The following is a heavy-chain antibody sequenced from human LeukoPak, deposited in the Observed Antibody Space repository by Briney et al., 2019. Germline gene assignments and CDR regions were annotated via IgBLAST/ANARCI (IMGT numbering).Heavy chain of an antibody. D-gene: IGHD5-18*01. CDR3: AREIGPIQLHLWGSAFDY. J-gene: IGHJ4*02. CDR1: GYTFTSYY. CDR2: INPSGGST. Sequence: ASVKVSCKAFGYTFTSYYMHWVRQAPGQGLEWMGIINPSGGSTSYAQKFQGRVTMTRDTSTSTVYMELSSLRSEDTAVYYCAREIGPIQLHLWGSAFDYWGQGTLVTVSS. V-gene: IGHV1-46*01.